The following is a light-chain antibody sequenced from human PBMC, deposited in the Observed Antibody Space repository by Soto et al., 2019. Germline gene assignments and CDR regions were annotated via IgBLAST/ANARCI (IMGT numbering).Light chain of an antibody. Sequence: EIVLTQSPGTLSLSPGERATLSCRVSQSVGSRYLAWYQRKPGQAPRLFIYGASNRATGIPDRFSGSGSGTDFTLTISRLEPEDFAVYYCQQYATTPFTFGPGTKVDIK. CDR2: GAS. CDR1: QSVGSRY. J-gene: IGKJ3*01. CDR3: QQYATTPFT. V-gene: IGKV3-20*01.